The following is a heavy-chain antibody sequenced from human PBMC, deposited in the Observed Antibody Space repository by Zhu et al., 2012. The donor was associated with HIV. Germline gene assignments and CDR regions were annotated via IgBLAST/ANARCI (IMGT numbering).Heavy chain of an antibody. CDR1: GASVTSGDNY. D-gene: IGHD3-10*01. Sequence: QVQLQESGPRLVKPSQTLSLSCAVSGASVTSGDNYWSWIRQPPGEGLEWIGHIYFSGSTYYNASLKSRATISADKSNNHSSLSLTSVTAADTAVYFCARLGYFGSGTYWFDPWGPEFWSPSPQ. J-gene: IGHJ5*02. CDR2: IYFSGST. V-gene: IGHV4-30-4*08. CDR3: ARLGYFGSGTYWFDP.